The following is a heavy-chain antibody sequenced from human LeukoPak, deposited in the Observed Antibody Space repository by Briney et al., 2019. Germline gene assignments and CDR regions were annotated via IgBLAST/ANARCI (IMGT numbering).Heavy chain of an antibody. CDR2: IYYSGST. CDR1: GGSISSYY. CDR3: AREITMVRGAKRSDAFDI. J-gene: IGHJ3*02. Sequence: SETLSLTCTVSGGSISSYYWSWIRQPPGKGLEWIGYIYYSGSTNYNPSLKSRVTISVDTSKNQFSLKLSSVTAADTAVYYWAREITMVRGAKRSDAFDIWGQGTMVTVSS. V-gene: IGHV4-59*12. D-gene: IGHD3-10*01.